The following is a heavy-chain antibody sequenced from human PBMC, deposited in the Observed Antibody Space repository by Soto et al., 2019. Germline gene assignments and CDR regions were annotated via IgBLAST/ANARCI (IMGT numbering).Heavy chain of an antibody. V-gene: IGHV1-69*13. D-gene: IGHD3-3*01. J-gene: IGHJ6*02. Sequence: SVKVSCKASGGTFSSYAISWVRQAPGQGLEWMGGIIPIFGTANYAQKFQGRVTITADESTSTAYMELSSLRSEDTAVYYCARGKKRYDFWSGSYYYYGMDVWGQGTTVTVSS. CDR3: ARGKKRYDFWSGSYYYYGMDV. CDR1: GGTFSSYA. CDR2: IIPIFGTA.